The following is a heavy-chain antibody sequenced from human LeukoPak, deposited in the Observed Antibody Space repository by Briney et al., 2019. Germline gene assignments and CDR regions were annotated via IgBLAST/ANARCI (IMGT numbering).Heavy chain of an antibody. D-gene: IGHD6-19*01. V-gene: IGHV5-51*01. CDR2: IYPGDSDT. CDR3: ARLGIAVAGPAPNWFDP. J-gene: IGHJ5*02. Sequence: GESLKISCKGSGYSFTSYWIGWVRQMPGKGLEWMGIIYPGDSDTRYSPFFQGQVTISADKSISTAYLQWSSLKASDTAMYYCARLGIAVAGPAPNWFDPWGQGTLVTVSS. CDR1: GYSFTSYW.